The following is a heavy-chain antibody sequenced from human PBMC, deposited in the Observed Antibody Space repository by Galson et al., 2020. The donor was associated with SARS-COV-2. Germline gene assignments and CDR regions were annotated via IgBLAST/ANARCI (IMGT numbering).Heavy chain of an antibody. D-gene: IGHD1-1*01. CDR3: ARETTYKLELEY. CDR1: GFTFNTYA. V-gene: IGHV3-30-3*01. J-gene: IGHJ4*02. CDR2: ISSDGGTK. Sequence: GGSLRLSCVASGFTFNTYAINWVRQAPGKGLEWVAVISSDGGTKYYVDSVKGRFTISRDNSKNTVYLQMSSLGVEDTAIYFCARETTYKLELEYWGQGTLVTVSS.